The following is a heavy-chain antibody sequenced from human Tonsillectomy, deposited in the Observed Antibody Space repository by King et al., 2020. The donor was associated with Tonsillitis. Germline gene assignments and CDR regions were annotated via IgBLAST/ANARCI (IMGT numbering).Heavy chain of an antibody. CDR3: ARERITMIVVVNDAFDI. J-gene: IGHJ3*02. D-gene: IGHD3-22*01. V-gene: IGHV3-11*01. Sequence: QVQLVESGGGLVKPGGSLRLSCAASGFTFSDYYMSWIRQAPGKGLEWVSSISSSGSTIYYAESVKGRFTISRDNAKNSLYLQMNSLRAEDTAVYYCARERITMIVVVNDAFDIWGQGTMVTVSS. CDR2: ISSSGSTI. CDR1: GFTFSDYY.